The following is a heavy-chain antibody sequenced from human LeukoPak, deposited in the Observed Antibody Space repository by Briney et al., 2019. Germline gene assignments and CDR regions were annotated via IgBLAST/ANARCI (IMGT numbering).Heavy chain of an antibody. Sequence: PSETLSLTRTVSGGSISSYYWSWIRQPPGKGLEWIGYIYYSGSTNYNPSLKSRVTISVDTSKNQSSLKLSSVTAADTAVYYCARTVHDFWSGSSPPIFDYWGQGTLVTVSS. CDR1: GGSISSYY. CDR2: IYYSGST. D-gene: IGHD3-3*01. V-gene: IGHV4-59*01. CDR3: ARTVHDFWSGSSPPIFDY. J-gene: IGHJ4*02.